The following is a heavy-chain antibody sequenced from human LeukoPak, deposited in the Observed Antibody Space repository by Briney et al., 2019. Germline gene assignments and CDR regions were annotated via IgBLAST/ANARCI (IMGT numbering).Heavy chain of an antibody. V-gene: IGHV3-9*01. CDR3: AKRDGGY. J-gene: IGHJ4*02. Sequence: GGSLRLSCAASGFTFDDYAMHWVRQAPGKGLEWVSGISWNSGSIGYADSVKGRFTISRDNAKNSLYLQMNSLRAEDTAVYYCAKRDGGYWGQGTLVTVSS. CDR2: ISWNSGSI. CDR1: GFTFDDYA. D-gene: IGHD5-24*01.